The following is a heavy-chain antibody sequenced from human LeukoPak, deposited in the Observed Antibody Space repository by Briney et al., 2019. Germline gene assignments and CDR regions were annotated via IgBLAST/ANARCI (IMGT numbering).Heavy chain of an antibody. Sequence: GGSLRLSCATSGFTFSNYAIHWVRQAPGKGLEWVADISFDGDNEYYADSVRGRFMIARDNSKNTVYLQMNSLTIEVTAVYYCAREPSGNFGQLVSSAEYFQHWGQGTRITVSS. D-gene: IGHD5/OR15-5a*01. V-gene: IGHV3-30-3*01. CDR3: AREPSGNFGQLVSSAEYFQH. CDR2: ISFDGDNE. CDR1: GFTFSNYA. J-gene: IGHJ1*01.